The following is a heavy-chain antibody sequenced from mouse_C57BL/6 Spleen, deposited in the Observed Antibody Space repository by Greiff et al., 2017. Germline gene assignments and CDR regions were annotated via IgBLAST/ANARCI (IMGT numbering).Heavy chain of an antibody. D-gene: IGHD1-1*01. CDR3: ARDYYCSSWYFDV. CDR2: INYDGSST. J-gene: IGHJ1*03. Sequence: EVQVVESEGGLVQPGSSMKLSCTASGFTFSDYYMAWVRQVPEKGLEWVANINYDGSSTYYLDSLKSRFIISRDNAKNILYLQMSSLKSEDTATYYCARDYYCSSWYFDVWGTGTTVTVSS. V-gene: IGHV5-16*01. CDR1: GFTFSDYY.